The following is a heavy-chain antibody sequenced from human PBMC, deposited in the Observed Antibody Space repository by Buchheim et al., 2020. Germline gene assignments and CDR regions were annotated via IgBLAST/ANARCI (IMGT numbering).Heavy chain of an antibody. CDR2: ISYDGSNK. Sequence: QVQLVESGGGVVQPGRSLRLSCAASGSTFSSYGMHWVRQAPGKGLEWVAVISYDGSNKYYADSVKGRFTISRDNSKNTLYLQMNSLRAEDTAVYYCAKCATVTQGGMDVWGQGTT. CDR1: GSTFSSYG. CDR3: AKCATVTQGGMDV. J-gene: IGHJ6*02. D-gene: IGHD4-11*01. V-gene: IGHV3-30*18.